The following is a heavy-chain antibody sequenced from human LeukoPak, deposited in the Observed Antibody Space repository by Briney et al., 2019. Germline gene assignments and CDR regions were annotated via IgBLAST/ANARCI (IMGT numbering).Heavy chain of an antibody. CDR2: IFYSGST. J-gene: IGHJ3*02. D-gene: IGHD3-22*01. CDR1: GGSISSYY. Sequence: PSETLSLTCTVSGGSISSYYWSWIRQPPGKGLEWIGYIFYSGSTNYNPSLKSRVTISVDTSKNQFSLKLSSVTAADTAVYYCARDYRGARISMIVGGRDAFDIWGQGTMVTVSS. CDR3: ARDYRGARISMIVGGRDAFDI. V-gene: IGHV4-59*01.